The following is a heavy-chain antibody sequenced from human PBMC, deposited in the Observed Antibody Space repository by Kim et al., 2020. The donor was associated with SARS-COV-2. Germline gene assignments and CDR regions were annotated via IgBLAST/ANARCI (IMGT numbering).Heavy chain of an antibody. V-gene: IGHV3-21*01. J-gene: IGHJ6*02. CDR2: ISSRS. CDR1: GFTFSSYS. Sequence: GGSLRLSCAASGFTFSSYSVNWVRQAPGKGLEWVSSISSRSTDSVRGRFTISRDNAKNSLFLQMNSLRAEDTAVYYCARGEGQSLYVWGQGTTVTVSS. CDR3: ARGEGQSLYV.